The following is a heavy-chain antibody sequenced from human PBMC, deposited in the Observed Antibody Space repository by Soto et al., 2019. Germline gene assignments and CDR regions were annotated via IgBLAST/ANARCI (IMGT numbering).Heavy chain of an antibody. CDR1: GFTFSSYG. J-gene: IGHJ5*02. D-gene: IGHD3-9*01. CDR3: AKDRRNYYDILTGYYRNWFDP. CDR2: ISYDGSNK. V-gene: IGHV3-30*18. Sequence: QVQLVESGGGVVQPGRSLRLSCAASGFTFSSYGMHWVRQAPGKGLEWVAVISYDGSNKYYADSVKGRFTISRDNSKNTLYLQMNSLGAEDTAVYYCAKDRRNYYDILTGYYRNWFDPWGQGTLVTVSS.